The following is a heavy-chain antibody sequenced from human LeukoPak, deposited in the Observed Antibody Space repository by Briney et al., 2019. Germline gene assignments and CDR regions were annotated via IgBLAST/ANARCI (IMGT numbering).Heavy chain of an antibody. Sequence: ASVKVSCKASGYTFTSYYMHWVRQAPGQGLEWMGIINPSGGSTSYAQKFQGRVTITADESTSTAYMELSSLRSEDTAVYYCARGRLFIDYWGQGTLVTVSS. CDR2: INPSGGST. J-gene: IGHJ4*02. CDR1: GYTFTSYY. CDR3: ARGRLFIDY. V-gene: IGHV1-46*01.